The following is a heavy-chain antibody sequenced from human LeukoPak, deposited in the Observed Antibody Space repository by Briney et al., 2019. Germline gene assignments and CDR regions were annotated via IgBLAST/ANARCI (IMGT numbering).Heavy chain of an antibody. V-gene: IGHV1-69*04. CDR1: GGTFSSYA. Sequence: SVKVSCKASGGTFSSYAISWVRQAPGQGLEWMGRIIPILGIANYAQKFQGRVTITADKSTSTAYMELSSLRSEDTAVYYCARVYSSSWYSAFDIWGQGTMVTVSS. J-gene: IGHJ3*02. CDR2: IIPILGIA. CDR3: ARVYSSSWYSAFDI. D-gene: IGHD6-13*01.